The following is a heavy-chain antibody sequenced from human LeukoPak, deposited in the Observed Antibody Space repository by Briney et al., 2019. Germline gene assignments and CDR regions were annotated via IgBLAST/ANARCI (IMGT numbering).Heavy chain of an antibody. D-gene: IGHD6-19*01. Sequence: ASAKVSCKASGYTFTGYYMHWVRQAPGQGLEWMGRINPNSGGTNYAQKFQGRVTMTRDTSISTAYMELSRLRSDDTAVYYCARGGIAVAVWFDPWGQGTLVTVSS. J-gene: IGHJ5*02. CDR2: INPNSGGT. CDR1: GYTFTGYY. CDR3: ARGGIAVAVWFDP. V-gene: IGHV1-2*06.